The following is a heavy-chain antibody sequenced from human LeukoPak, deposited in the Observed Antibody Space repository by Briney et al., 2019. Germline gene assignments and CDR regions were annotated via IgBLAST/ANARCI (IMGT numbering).Heavy chain of an antibody. CDR3: YAAVTSIDDY. Sequence: ASVKVSCKASGYTFTGYYMHWLRQAPGQGLEWMGWINPNSGGTNYAQTFQGRVTMTRDTSISTAYLELSSLPSDDTAVYCCYAAVTSIDDYWGQGTLVTVSS. CDR2: INPNSGGT. V-gene: IGHV1-2*02. J-gene: IGHJ4*02. D-gene: IGHD4-17*01. CDR1: GYTFTGYY.